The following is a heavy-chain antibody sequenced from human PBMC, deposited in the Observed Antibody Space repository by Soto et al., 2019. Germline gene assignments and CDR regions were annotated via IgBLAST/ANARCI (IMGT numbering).Heavy chain of an antibody. CDR2: IYYSGST. D-gene: IGHD5-18*01. V-gene: IGHV4-59*01. CDR1: GGSISSYY. Sequence: SETLSLTCTVSGGSISSYYWSWIRQPPGKGLEWIGYIYYSGSTNYNPSLKSRVTISVDTSKNQFSLKLSSVTAADTAVYYCARGESLRGYRYPWYYFDYWGQGTLVPVSS. CDR3: ARGESLRGYRYPWYYFDY. J-gene: IGHJ4*02.